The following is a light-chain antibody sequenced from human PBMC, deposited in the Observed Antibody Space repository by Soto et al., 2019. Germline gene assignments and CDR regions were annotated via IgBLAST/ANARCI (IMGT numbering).Light chain of an antibody. CDR1: QSVSTNY. CDR3: HQYGSTPFS. CDR2: GAS. J-gene: IGKJ3*01. V-gene: IGKV3-20*01. Sequence: EIVLTQSPGTLSLSPGDRATLSCRASQSVSTNYLAWYQQNLGQAPRLLIYGASSRATGIADRFSGNGSGTDFTLTISTLEPEDFAVYYCHQYGSTPFSFGPWTKVDIK.